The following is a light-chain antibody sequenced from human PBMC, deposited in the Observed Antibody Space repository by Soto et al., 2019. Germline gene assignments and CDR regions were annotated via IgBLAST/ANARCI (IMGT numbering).Light chain of an antibody. V-gene: IGKV1-33*01. CDR3: QHHDVAPHT. CDR1: HHVNKY. Sequence: DIQMTQSPSSLSASVGDRVSITCQASHHVNKYLTWYQQKPWKAPNLLIYDVSKLKTGVASRFSGSGSGTQFTLPITNRQPDDFATYYCQHHDVAPHTFGRGPRLDIK. J-gene: IGKJ2*01. CDR2: DVS.